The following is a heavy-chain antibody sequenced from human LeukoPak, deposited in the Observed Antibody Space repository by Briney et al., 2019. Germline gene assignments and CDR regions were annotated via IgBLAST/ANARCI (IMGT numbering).Heavy chain of an antibody. Sequence: ASGKVSCKASGGPFSSYAISWVRQAPGQGLEWMGRIIPILGIANYAQKFQGRVTITADKSTSTAYMELSSLRSEDTAVYYCARNERFGELLFGGQGTLVTVSS. D-gene: IGHD3-10*01. CDR1: GGPFSSYA. V-gene: IGHV1-69*04. CDR3: ARNERFGELLF. CDR2: IIPILGIA. J-gene: IGHJ4*02.